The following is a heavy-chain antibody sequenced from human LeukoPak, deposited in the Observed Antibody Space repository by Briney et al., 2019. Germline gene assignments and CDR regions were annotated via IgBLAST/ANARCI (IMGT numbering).Heavy chain of an antibody. Sequence: SETLSLTCAVYGGSFSGYYWSWIRQPPGKGLEWIGEINHSGSTNYNPSLKSRVTISVDTSKNQFSLKLSSVTAADTAVYYCARGTEAGEFDYWGQGTLVTVSS. CDR1: GGSFSGYY. V-gene: IGHV4-34*01. CDR3: ARGTEAGEFDY. J-gene: IGHJ4*02. D-gene: IGHD1-26*01. CDR2: INHSGST.